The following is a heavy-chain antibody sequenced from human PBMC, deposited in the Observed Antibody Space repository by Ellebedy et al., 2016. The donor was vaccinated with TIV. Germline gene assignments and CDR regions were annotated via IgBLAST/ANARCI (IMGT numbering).Heavy chain of an antibody. Sequence: GGSLRLSXAASGFTFSSYGMHWVRQAPGKGLEWVANIKQDGSEKYYVDSVKGRFTISRDNAKNSLYLQMNSLRAEDTAVYYCARDGWYWGYWGQGTLVTVSS. D-gene: IGHD6-19*01. CDR1: GFTFSSYG. CDR3: ARDGWYWGY. CDR2: IKQDGSEK. V-gene: IGHV3-7*01. J-gene: IGHJ4*02.